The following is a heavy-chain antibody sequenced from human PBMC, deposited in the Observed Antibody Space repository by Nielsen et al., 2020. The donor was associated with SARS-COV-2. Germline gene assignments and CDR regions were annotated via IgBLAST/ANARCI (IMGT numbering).Heavy chain of an antibody. D-gene: IGHD5-12*01. Sequence: GESLKISCAASGFTFSNAWMGWVRQAPGKGLEWVGRIKSKTDGGTTDYAAPVKGRFTISRDDSKNTLYLQMNSLKTEDTAVYYCTTGPAGGYDPYYFDYWGQGTLVTVSS. J-gene: IGHJ4*02. CDR3: TTGPAGGYDPYYFDY. V-gene: IGHV3-15*01. CDR1: GFTFSNAW. CDR2: IKSKTDGGTT.